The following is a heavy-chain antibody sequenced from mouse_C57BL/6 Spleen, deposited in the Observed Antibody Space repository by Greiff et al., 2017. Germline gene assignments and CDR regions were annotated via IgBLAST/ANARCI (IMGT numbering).Heavy chain of an antibody. CDR3: ARWDPYARDY. CDR1: GYTFTSYW. Sequence: QVQLQQPGAELVRPGSSVKLSCKASGYTFTSYWMHWVKQRPIQGLEWIGNIDPSDSETHYNQKFKDKATLTVDKSSSTAYMQLSSLTSEDSAVYYCARWDPYARDYWGQGTSVTVSS. D-gene: IGHD4-1*01. J-gene: IGHJ4*01. CDR2: IDPSDSET. V-gene: IGHV1-52*01.